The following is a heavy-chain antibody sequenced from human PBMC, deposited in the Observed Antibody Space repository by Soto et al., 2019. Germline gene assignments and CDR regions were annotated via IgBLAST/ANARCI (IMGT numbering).Heavy chain of an antibody. CDR3: ARAPSGYSYSYMAV. J-gene: IGHJ6*03. CDR2: MDPNSGNT. CDR1: GYTFTSYD. Sequence: ASVKGSCKASGYTFTSYDINWVRQATGQGLEWMGWMDPNSGNTGYAQKFQGRVTMTRHTSISTAYMELSSLRSEDTVVYYCARAPSGYSYSYMAVWGKGTTVTVSS. V-gene: IGHV1-8*01. D-gene: IGHD5-12*01.